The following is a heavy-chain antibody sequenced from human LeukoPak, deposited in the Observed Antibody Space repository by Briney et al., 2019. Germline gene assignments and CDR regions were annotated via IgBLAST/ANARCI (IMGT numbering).Heavy chain of an antibody. D-gene: IGHD6-13*01. CDR2: IYYSGST. J-gene: IGHJ6*02. CDR1: GGSISSYY. V-gene: IGHV4-59*08. Sequence: SETLSLTCTVSGGSISSYYWSWIRQPLGKGLEWIGYIYYSGSTNYNPSLKSRVTISVDTSKNQFSLKLSSVTAADTAVYYCARRGRDSSSWYHGNYGMDVWGQGTLVTISS. CDR3: ARRGRDSSSWYHGNYGMDV.